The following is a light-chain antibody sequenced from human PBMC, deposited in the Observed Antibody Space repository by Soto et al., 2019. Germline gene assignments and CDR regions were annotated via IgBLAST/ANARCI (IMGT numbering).Light chain of an antibody. CDR2: SAS. CDR1: QDVSSW. V-gene: IGKV1-12*01. CDR3: QPANSFPHT. J-gene: IGKJ4*01. Sequence: DIQMTQSPSSLSASVGDRVTITCRTSQDVSSWLAWYQQKPGKAPELLIYSASTLQTGVPSRFSGSGSGTDFTLTISSLQPEDFATYYCQPANSFPHTFGGGTKVDIK.